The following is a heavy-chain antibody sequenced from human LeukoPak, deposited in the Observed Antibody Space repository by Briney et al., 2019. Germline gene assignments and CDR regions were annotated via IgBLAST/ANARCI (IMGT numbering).Heavy chain of an antibody. CDR1: GGSISSSSYY. Sequence: NASETLSLTCTVSGGSISSSSYYWGWIRQPPGKGLEWIGRIYTSGSTNYNPSLKSRVTISVDTSKNQFSLKLSSVTAADTAVYYCAREYSSSFYYYYMDVWGKGTTVTVSS. CDR2: IYTSGST. V-gene: IGHV4-39*07. D-gene: IGHD6-6*01. CDR3: AREYSSSFYYYYMDV. J-gene: IGHJ6*03.